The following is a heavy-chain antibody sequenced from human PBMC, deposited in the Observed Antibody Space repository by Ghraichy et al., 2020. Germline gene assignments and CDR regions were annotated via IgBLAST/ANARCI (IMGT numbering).Heavy chain of an antibody. CDR3: ARGFRGYVGYYYGMDV. Sequence: SETLSLTCAVYGGSFSGYYWSWIRQPPGKGLEWIGEINHSGSTNYNPSLKSRVTISVDTSKNQFSLKLSSVTAADTAVYYCARGFRGYVGYYYGMDVWGQGTTVTVSS. D-gene: IGHD1-1*01. CDR2: INHSGST. V-gene: IGHV4-34*01. J-gene: IGHJ6*02. CDR1: GGSFSGYY.